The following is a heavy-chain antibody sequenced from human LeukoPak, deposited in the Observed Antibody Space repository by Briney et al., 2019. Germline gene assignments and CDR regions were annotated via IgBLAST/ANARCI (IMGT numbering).Heavy chain of an antibody. CDR2: IYYSGST. V-gene: IGHV4-31*03. CDR1: GGSISRGGYY. J-gene: IGHJ6*02. Sequence: SETLSLTCTVSGGSISRGGYYWSWIRQHPGKGLEWIGYIYYSGSTYYNPSLKSRVTISVDTSKNQFSLKLSSVTAADTAVYYCASLYCKSTSRYRNGMDVWGQGNTLTVSS. CDR3: ASLYCKSTSRYRNGMDV. D-gene: IGHD2-2*02.